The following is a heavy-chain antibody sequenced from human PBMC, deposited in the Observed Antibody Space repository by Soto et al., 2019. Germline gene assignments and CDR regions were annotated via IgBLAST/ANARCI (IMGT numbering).Heavy chain of an antibody. J-gene: IGHJ4*02. V-gene: IGHV1-69*01. CDR3: ARDYTT. Sequence: QVQLVQSGAEVKKPGSSVKVSCKAAGGTFRRDAFSWVRQAPGQGLEWMGGILPMFSTGNHAQRFQDRVTLTADESTSTVYMVLSSLRTEDTAMYYCARDYTTWGQGTLVTVSS. CDR2: ILPMFSTG. CDR1: GGTFRRDA. D-gene: IGHD1-1*01.